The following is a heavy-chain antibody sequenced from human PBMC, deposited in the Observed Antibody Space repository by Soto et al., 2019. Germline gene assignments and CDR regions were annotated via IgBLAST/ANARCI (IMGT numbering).Heavy chain of an antibody. D-gene: IGHD1-26*01. V-gene: IGHV1-69*12. CDR1: GGTISSYA. Sequence: QVHLVQSGAEVKRPGSSVKVSCKASGGTISSYAISWVRQAPGQGLVRMGGIIPIFGTADYAQKFQGRVTSTADESTNTAYMERSSVRSEDTAVYDGAGDGEVEAGSRCDPWGQGTLVTVSS. CDR3: AGDGEVEAGSRCDP. CDR2: IIPIFGTA. J-gene: IGHJ5*02.